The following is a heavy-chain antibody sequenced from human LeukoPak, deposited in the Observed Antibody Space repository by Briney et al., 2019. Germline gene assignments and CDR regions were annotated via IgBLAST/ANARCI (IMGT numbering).Heavy chain of an antibody. D-gene: IGHD2-2*01. J-gene: IGHJ4*02. CDR2: IIPIFGTA. Sequence: SVKVSCKSSIGTFSSDAISWVRQAPGQGLEWMGGIIPIFGTANYAQKFQGRVTITTDGSTNTAYMELSRLRSEDTAVYYCARHRCSSTSCYVLYWGQGTLVTVSS. CDR3: ARHRCSSTSCYVLY. V-gene: IGHV1-69*05. CDR1: IGTFSSDA.